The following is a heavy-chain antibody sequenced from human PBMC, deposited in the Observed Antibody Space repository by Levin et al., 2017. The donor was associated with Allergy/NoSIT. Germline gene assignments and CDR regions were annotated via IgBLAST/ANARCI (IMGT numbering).Heavy chain of an antibody. Sequence: LSLTCAASGFTFSSYAMSWVRQAPGKGLEWVSAISGSGGSTYYADSVKGRFTISRDNSKNTLYLQMNSLRAEDTAVYYCAKSVYAQRYGGDYWGQGTLVTVSS. D-gene: IGHD2-8*01. CDR2: ISGSGGST. V-gene: IGHV3-23*01. CDR1: GFTFSSYA. J-gene: IGHJ4*02. CDR3: AKSVYAQRYGGDY.